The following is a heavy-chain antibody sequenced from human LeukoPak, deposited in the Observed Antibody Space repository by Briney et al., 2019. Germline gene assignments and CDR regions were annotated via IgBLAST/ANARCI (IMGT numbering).Heavy chain of an antibody. CDR2: IYYSGST. V-gene: IGHV4-59*01. J-gene: IGHJ4*02. CDR3: ARESGSGSYSI. Sequence: SETLSLTCTVSGGSISSYYWSWIRQPPGKGLEWIGYIYYSGSTNYNPSLKSRVTMSVDTPKNQFSLKLSSVTAADTAVYYCARESGSGSYSIWGQGTLVTVSS. CDR1: GGSISSYY. D-gene: IGHD3-10*01.